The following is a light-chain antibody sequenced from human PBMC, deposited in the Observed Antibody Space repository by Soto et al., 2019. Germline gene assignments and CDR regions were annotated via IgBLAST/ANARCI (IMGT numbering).Light chain of an antibody. V-gene: IGLV2-14*01. J-gene: IGLJ2*01. CDR2: DVS. Sequence: SALTQPASVSGSPGQSITISCTGTSSDVGGYNYVSWYQQHPGKAPKPMIYDVSNRPSGVSSRFSGSKSGNTASLTISGLQAEDEADYYCSSYTSSSTPVVFGGGTKVTVL. CDR1: SSDVGGYNY. CDR3: SSYTSSSTPVV.